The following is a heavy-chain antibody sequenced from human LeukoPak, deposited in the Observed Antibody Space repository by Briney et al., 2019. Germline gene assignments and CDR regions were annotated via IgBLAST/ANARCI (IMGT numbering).Heavy chain of an antibody. J-gene: IGHJ4*02. CDR2: INPHSGGT. CDR1: GYTFTDYY. D-gene: IGHD2-15*01. Sequence: ASVKVSCKASGYTFTDYYMHWVRQAHGQGLEWMGWINPHSGGTNYAQKFQGRVTMSRDTSISTAYMELSSLTSDDTAVYYCARVDQTNIAVHYWGQGTLVTVSS. V-gene: IGHV1-2*02. CDR3: ARVDQTNIAVHY.